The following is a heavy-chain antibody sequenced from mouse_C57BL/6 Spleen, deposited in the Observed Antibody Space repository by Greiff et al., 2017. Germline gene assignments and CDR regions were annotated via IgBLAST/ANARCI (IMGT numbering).Heavy chain of an antibody. CDR2: IDPSDSYT. Sequence: QVQLQQPGAELVMPGASVKLSCKASGYTFTSYWMHWVKQRPGQGLEWIGEIDPSDSYTNYNQKFKGKSTLTVDKSSSTAYMQLSSLTSEDSAFYYCARSAGSNPDYWGQGTTLTVSS. J-gene: IGHJ2*01. CDR1: GYTFTSYW. CDR3: ARSAGSNPDY. D-gene: IGHD1-1*01. V-gene: IGHV1-69*01.